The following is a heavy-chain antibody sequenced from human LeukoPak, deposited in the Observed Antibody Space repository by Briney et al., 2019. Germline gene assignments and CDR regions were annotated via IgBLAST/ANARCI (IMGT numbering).Heavy chain of an antibody. J-gene: IGHJ4*02. Sequence: GRSLRLSCAASGFTFDDYAMHWVRQAPGKGLEWVSLISGDGGSTYYADSVKGRFTISRDNSKNSLYLQMNSLRTEDTALYYCAKEGSTELAPYFDYWGQGTLVTVSS. V-gene: IGHV3-43*02. D-gene: IGHD2-2*01. CDR1: GFTFDDYA. CDR3: AKEGSTELAPYFDY. CDR2: ISGDGGST.